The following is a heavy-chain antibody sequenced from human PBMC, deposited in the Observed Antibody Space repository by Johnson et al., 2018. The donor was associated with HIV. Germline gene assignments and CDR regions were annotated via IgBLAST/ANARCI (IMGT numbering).Heavy chain of an antibody. CDR1: GFTLSSYW. CDR3: YPGAFDI. V-gene: IGHV3-66*01. J-gene: IGHJ3*02. Sequence: VESGGGLVQPGGSLRLSCAASGFTLSSYWMSWVRQAPGKGLEWVSVIYSGGSTYYADSVKGRFTISRDNSKNTLYLQMNSRRAEDTAVWCCYPGAFDIWGQGTMVTVSA. D-gene: IGHD3-16*02. CDR2: IYSGGST.